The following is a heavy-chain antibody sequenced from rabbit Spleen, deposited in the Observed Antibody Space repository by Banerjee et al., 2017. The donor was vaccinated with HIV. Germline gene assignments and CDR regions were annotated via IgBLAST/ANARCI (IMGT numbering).Heavy chain of an antibody. Sequence: QLEESGGGLVQPGGSLKLSCKASGFSLSNYYMNWVRQAPGKGLEWIGYIDPLFGITYYANWVNGRFSISRENAQNTVFLQMTSLTAADTATYFCAKSYSRNGYIPWDLWGPGTLVTVS. CDR1: GFSLSNYY. V-gene: IGHV1S7*01. CDR2: IDPLFGIT. D-gene: IGHD1-1*01. CDR3: AKSYSRNGYIPWDL. J-gene: IGHJ3*01.